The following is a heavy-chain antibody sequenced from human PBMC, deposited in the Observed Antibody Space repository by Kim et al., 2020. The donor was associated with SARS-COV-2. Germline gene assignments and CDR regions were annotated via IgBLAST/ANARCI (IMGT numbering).Heavy chain of an antibody. CDR1: GFTFSNAW. Sequence: GGSLRLSCAASGFTFSNAWMSWVRQAPGKGLEWVGRIKSKTDGGTTDYAAPVKGRFTISRDDSKNTLYLQMNSLKTEDKAVYYCTTALGGDSGYEATFDYWGQGTLVTVSS. CDR3: TTALGGDSGYEATFDY. CDR2: IKSKTDGGTT. V-gene: IGHV3-15*01. D-gene: IGHD5-12*01. J-gene: IGHJ4*02.